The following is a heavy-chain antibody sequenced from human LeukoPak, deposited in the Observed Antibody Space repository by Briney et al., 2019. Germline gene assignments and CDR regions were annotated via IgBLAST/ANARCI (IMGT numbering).Heavy chain of an antibody. CDR3: AIPPSVLRFLERIPESDY. Sequence: GGSLRLSCAASGFTFSSYSMNWVRQAPGKGLEWVSSISSSSSYIYYADSVKGRFTTSRDNAKNSLYLQMNSLRAEDTAVYYCAIPPSVLRFLERIPESDYWGQGTLVTVSS. D-gene: IGHD3-3*01. J-gene: IGHJ4*02. V-gene: IGHV3-21*01. CDR1: GFTFSSYS. CDR2: ISSSSSYI.